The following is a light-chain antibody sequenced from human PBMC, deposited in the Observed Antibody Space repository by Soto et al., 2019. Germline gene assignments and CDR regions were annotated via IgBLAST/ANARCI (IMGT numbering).Light chain of an antibody. V-gene: IGKV3-11*01. CDR3: QHRSNWRMYT. J-gene: IGKJ2*01. Sequence: ELVLTQSPATLSLSPGESATLSCRASQSVAGYLAWYQQKPGQGPRLLIYDSSTRAPGTPARFRGSGSGTDFTLTISSREPEDFAIYSCQHRSNWRMYTCGQGTKLEIK. CDR1: QSVAGY. CDR2: DSS.